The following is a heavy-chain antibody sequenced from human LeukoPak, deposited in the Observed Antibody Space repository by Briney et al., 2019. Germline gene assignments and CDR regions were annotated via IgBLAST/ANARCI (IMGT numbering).Heavy chain of an antibody. CDR2: IYYSGST. V-gene: IGHV4-31*03. CDR1: GGSISSGGYY. CDR3: ARVDTAMVVVDY. D-gene: IGHD5-18*01. Sequence: SQTLSLTCTVSGGSISSGGYYWSWIRQHPGKGLEWIGNIYYSGSTYYNPSLKSRVTISVDTSKNQFSLKLSSVTAADTAVYYCARVDTAMVVVDYWGQGTLVTVPS. J-gene: IGHJ4*02.